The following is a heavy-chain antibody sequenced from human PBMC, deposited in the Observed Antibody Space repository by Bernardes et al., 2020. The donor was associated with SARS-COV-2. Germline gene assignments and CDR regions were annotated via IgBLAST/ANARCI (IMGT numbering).Heavy chain of an antibody. J-gene: IGHJ4*02. CDR3: ARRSIVVVPAATANFDY. CDR2: IYYSGST. D-gene: IGHD2-2*01. CDR1: GGSISSSSYY. Sequence: SETLSLTCTVSGGSISSSSYYWGWIRQPPGKGLEWIGSIYYSGSTYYNPSLKSRVTISVDTSKNQFSLKLSSVTAADTAVYYCARRSIVVVPAATANFDYWGQGTLVTVSS. V-gene: IGHV4-39*01.